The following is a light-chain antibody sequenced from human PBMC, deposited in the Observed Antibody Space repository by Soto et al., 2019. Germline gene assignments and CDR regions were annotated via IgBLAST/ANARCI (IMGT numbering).Light chain of an antibody. CDR2: YAS. Sequence: AIQLTQSPSSLSASVGDRVTLTCRASQDISSALVWYQQKPGEAPKVLIYYASKLESGVPSRFSGGGSGTDFTLTIRNLQPEDLETYHCQQFNNYTRTFGQGTKLEIK. CDR3: QQFNNYTRT. V-gene: IGKV1D-13*01. CDR1: QDISSA. J-gene: IGKJ2*01.